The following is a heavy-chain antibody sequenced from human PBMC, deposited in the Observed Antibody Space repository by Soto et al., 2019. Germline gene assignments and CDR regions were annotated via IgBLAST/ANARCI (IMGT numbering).Heavy chain of an antibody. D-gene: IGHD1-26*01. Sequence: VQLTESGPGLVRPSGTLSLTCDVSGGSITTSVLWAWVRQFPGRGVEWIGEIAHDGHANYNPSLSGRVTTSVDHSNRQFSLNVASVNAPDTAVYFCAGGRDYDYWGKGTLVTVSS. CDR2: IAHDGHA. CDR1: GGSITTSVL. V-gene: IGHV4-4*02. J-gene: IGHJ4*01. CDR3: AGGRDYDY.